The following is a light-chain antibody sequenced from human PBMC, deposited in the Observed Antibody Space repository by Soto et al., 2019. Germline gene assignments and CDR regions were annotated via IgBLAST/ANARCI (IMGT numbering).Light chain of an antibody. CDR2: DAS. CDR1: QSVSSSY. Sequence: EIVLTQSPGTLSLSPGERATLSCRASQSVSSSYLAWYQQKPGQAPRLLNYDASSSATGIPDRFSSSRSGTDFTLTISTLEPEDFAVYYWQQYGSSLYNFGQGTKLEIK. CDR3: QQYGSSLYN. J-gene: IGKJ2*01. V-gene: IGKV3-20*01.